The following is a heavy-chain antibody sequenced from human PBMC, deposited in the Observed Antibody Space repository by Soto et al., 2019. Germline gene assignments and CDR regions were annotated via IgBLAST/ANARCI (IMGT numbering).Heavy chain of an antibody. D-gene: IGHD6-19*01. CDR3: AGIAVAGTGWFDP. J-gene: IGHJ5*02. CDR2: INPSGGST. V-gene: IGHV1-46*01. CDR1: GYTFTSYY. Sequence: ASVKVSCKASGYTFTSYYMHWVRQAPGQGLEWMGIINPSGGSTSYAQKFQGRVTMTRDTSASTVYMELRSLRSDDAAVYYCAGIAVAGTGWFDPWGQGTLVTVSS.